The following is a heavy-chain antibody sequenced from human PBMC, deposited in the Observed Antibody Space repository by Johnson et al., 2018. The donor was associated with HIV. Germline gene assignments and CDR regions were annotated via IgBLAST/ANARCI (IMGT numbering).Heavy chain of an antibody. CDR2: IYSGGST. CDR3: ARGEGVLGERQGAFDI. D-gene: IGHD1-1*01. CDR1: GFTVSSNY. Sequence: VQLVESGGGLIQPGESLRLSCAASGFTVSSNYMSWVRQAPGKGLEWVSVIYSGGSTYYADSVKGRFTISRDNSKNTLYLQMNSLRAEDTAVYYCARGEGVLGERQGAFDIWGQGTMVTVSS. V-gene: IGHV3-53*01. J-gene: IGHJ3*02.